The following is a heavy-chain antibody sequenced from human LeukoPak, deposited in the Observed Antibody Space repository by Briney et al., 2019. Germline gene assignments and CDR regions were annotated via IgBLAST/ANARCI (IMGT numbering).Heavy chain of an antibody. J-gene: IGHJ6*03. CDR2: IYYSGST. D-gene: IGHD5-18*01. Sequence: PSETLSLTCTVSGASISSSTYYWGWIRQPPGTGLEWIGSIYYSGSTYYNPSLKSRVTISVDTSKNQFSLKLSSVTAADTAVYYCARGRWIQLPGGGSYYYYYYYMDVWGKGTTVTISS. CDR1: GASISSSTYY. CDR3: ARGRWIQLPGGGSYYYYYYYMDV. V-gene: IGHV4-39*07.